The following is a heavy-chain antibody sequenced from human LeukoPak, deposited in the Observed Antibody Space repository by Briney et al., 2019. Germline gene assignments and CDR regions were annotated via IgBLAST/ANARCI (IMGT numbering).Heavy chain of an antibody. CDR2: IYSDNT. J-gene: IGHJ6*03. V-gene: IGHV3-53*01. CDR3: AREIWYGIYYMDV. D-gene: IGHD6-13*01. CDR1: GFTVSSNS. Sequence: GGSLRLSCTVSGFTVSSNSMSWVRQAPGKGLEWVSFIYSDNTHYSDSVKGRFTIPRDNSKNTLYLQMNSLRAEDTAVYYCAREIWYGIYYMDVWGKGTTVTVSS.